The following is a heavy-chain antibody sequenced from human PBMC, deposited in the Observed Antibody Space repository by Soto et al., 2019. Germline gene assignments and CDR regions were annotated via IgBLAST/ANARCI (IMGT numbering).Heavy chain of an antibody. V-gene: IGHV3-30-3*01. CDR3: ARDRESYYDFWSGYYTGAFDY. CDR2: ISYDGSNK. J-gene: IGHJ4*02. Sequence: PGGSLRLSCAASGFTFSSYAMHWVRQAPGKGLEWVAVISYDGSNKYYADSVKGRFTISRDNSKNTLYLQMNSLRAEDTAVYYCARDRESYYDFWSGYYTGAFDYWGQGTLVTVYS. CDR1: GFTFSSYA. D-gene: IGHD3-3*01.